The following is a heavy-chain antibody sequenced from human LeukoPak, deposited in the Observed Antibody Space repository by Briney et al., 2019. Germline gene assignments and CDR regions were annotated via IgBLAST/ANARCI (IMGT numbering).Heavy chain of an antibody. J-gene: IGHJ4*02. Sequence: ASVKVSCKASGYTFTGYYMHWVRQAPGQGLEWMGWINPNTGGTNYAQKFQGRVTMTTDTSTSTAYMELRSLRSDDTAVYYCARDSSGYYVLDYWGQGTLVTVSS. V-gene: IGHV1-2*02. CDR3: ARDSSGYYVLDY. CDR1: GYTFTGYY. D-gene: IGHD3-22*01. CDR2: INPNTGGT.